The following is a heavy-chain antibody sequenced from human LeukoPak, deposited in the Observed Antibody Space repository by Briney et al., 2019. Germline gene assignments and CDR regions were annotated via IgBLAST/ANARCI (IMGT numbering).Heavy chain of an antibody. CDR1: GFTFSNGW. CDR3: TTDLYYDILTGYYWGKTDY. CDR2: IKSKTDGGTT. Sequence: GGSLRLSCAASGFTFSNGWMSWVRQAPGKGLEWVGRIKSKTDGGTTDYAAPVKGRFTISRDDSKNTLYLQMNSLKTEDTAVYYCTTDLYYDILTGYYWGKTDYWGQGTLVTVSS. V-gene: IGHV3-15*01. D-gene: IGHD3-9*01. J-gene: IGHJ4*02.